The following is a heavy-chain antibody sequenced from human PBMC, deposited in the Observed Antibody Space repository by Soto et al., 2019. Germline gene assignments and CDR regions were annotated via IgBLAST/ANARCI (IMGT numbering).Heavy chain of an antibody. CDR3: ARDRATGFGSVVRRNWLDP. CDR2: INTGNGNT. CDR1: GYIFTTSA. V-gene: IGHV1-3*04. Sequence: QIQLVQSGAEVKKPGASVRVSCMTSGYIFTTSAMHWVRLAPGQRLEWLGWINTGNGNTQYSQNFQGRVTITRDTSAKTAYMVLSSLRSEDTAVYYCARDRATGFGSVVRRNWLDPWGQGTLVTVSS. J-gene: IGHJ5*02. D-gene: IGHD2-15*01.